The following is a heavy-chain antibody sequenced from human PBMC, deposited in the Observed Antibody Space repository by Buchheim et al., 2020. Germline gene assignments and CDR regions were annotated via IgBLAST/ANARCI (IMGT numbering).Heavy chain of an antibody. CDR3: ARDLWSGDTAMVPPGYYYYYGMDV. CDR1: GYTFTSYY. J-gene: IGHJ6*02. D-gene: IGHD5-18*01. V-gene: IGHV1-46*01. CDR2: INPSGGST. Sequence: QVQLVQSGAEVKKPGASVKVSCKASGYTFTSYYMHWVRQAPGQGLEWMGIINPSGGSTSYAQKFQGRVTMTRDTSTSTGYMELSSLRSEDTAVYYCARDLWSGDTAMVPPGYYYYYGMDVWGQGTT.